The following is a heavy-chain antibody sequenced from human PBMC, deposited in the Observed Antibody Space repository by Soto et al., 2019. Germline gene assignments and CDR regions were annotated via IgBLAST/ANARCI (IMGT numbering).Heavy chain of an antibody. V-gene: IGHV4-59*01. J-gene: IGHJ6*02. CDR1: GGSISSYY. CDR2: IYYSGST. Sequence: PSETLSLTCTVSGGSISSYYWSWIRQPPGKGLEWIGYIYYSGSTNYNPSLKSRVTISVDTSKNQFSLKLSSVTAADTAVYYCARGYGSGHYYYYGMDVWGQGTKVTVSS. CDR3: ARGYGSGHYYYYGMDV. D-gene: IGHD5-18*01.